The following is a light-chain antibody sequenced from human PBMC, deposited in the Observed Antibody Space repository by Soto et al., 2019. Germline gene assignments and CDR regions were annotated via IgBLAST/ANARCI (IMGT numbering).Light chain of an antibody. CDR3: ATWDDGLSGVL. CDR1: DSNIGSNS. CDR2: KSD. V-gene: IGLV1-47*01. Sequence: QSVLTQPPSASGTPGQRVSITRSGSDSNIGSNSVHWYQQVPGMAPKLLVYKSDQRPSGVPDRFSGSKSVTSASLAISGLRAEDEAEYYCATWDDGLSGVLFGGGTKLTVL. J-gene: IGLJ2*01.